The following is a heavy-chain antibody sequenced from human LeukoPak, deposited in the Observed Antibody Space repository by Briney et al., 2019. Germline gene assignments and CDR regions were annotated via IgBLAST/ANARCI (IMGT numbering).Heavy chain of an antibody. V-gene: IGHV3-21*01. Sequence: GGSLRLSCAASGFIFNNYDMNWVRQAPGKGLEWVSSISSSSSYIYYADSVKGRFTISRDNAKNSLYLQMNSLRAEDTAVYYCSSGAFDYWGQGTLVTVS. CDR3: SSGAFDY. CDR1: GFIFNNYD. J-gene: IGHJ4*02. CDR2: ISSSSSYI.